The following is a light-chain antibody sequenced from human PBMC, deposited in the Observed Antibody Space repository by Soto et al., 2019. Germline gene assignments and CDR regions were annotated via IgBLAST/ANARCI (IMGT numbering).Light chain of an antibody. CDR1: QGIGSY. CDR2: GAS. CDR3: QQLHSWGVT. J-gene: IGKJ4*01. Sequence: DIQLTQSPYFLSASVGDRVTISCRASQGIGSYLAWYQQKPGKAPKLLISGASTLQSGVPSMFSGSGSGTEFTLTISSLQPEDLATYSCQQLHSWGVTFGGGTKVDIK. V-gene: IGKV1-9*01.